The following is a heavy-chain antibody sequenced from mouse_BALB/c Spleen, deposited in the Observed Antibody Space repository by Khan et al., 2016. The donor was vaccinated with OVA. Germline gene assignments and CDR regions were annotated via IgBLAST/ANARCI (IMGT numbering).Heavy chain of an antibody. CDR2: INYSGST. D-gene: IGHD2-3*01. CDR1: GYSITSDYA. Sequence: VQLKESGPGLVNPSQFLSLTCTVTGYSITSDYAWNWIRQFPGNKLEWMGYINYSGSTNYNPALKSRISITRDTSKNQFFLQLNSVTAEDTATYYCARDGSRYNYAMDYWGQGTSVTVSS. CDR3: ARDGSRYNYAMDY. V-gene: IGHV3-2*02. J-gene: IGHJ4*01.